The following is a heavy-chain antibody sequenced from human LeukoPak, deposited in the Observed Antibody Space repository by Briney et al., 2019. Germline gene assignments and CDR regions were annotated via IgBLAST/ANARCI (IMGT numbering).Heavy chain of an antibody. CDR1: GVSISNYY. D-gene: IGHD4-17*01. Sequence: LSETLSLTCTVSGVSISNYYWSWIRQPPGKELEWIGYLYYSGSTNYNPSFKSRVTMSEDTSKNQFSLKLNSMTAADTAVYFCARGRYGDYGFDHWGQGTLVTVSS. J-gene: IGHJ4*02. CDR3: ARGRYGDYGFDH. V-gene: IGHV4-59*01. CDR2: LYYSGST.